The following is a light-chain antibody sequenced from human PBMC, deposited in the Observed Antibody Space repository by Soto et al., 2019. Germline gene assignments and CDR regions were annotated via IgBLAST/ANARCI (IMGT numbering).Light chain of an antibody. Sequence: QSALTQPASVSGSPGQKVTISCSGSSSNIGNNYVSWYQQLPGTAPKLLIYDNNKRPSGIPDRFSGSKSGTSATLGITGLQTGDEADYYCGTWDSSLSAHVVFGGGTKLTVL. V-gene: IGLV1-51*01. J-gene: IGLJ2*01. CDR3: GTWDSSLSAHVV. CDR1: SSNIGNNY. CDR2: DNN.